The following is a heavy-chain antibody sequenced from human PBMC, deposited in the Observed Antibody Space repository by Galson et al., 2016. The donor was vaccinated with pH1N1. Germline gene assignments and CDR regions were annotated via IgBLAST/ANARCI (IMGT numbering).Heavy chain of an antibody. Sequence: SLRLSCAASGFTFINYAMNWVRQAPGKGLEWVSTISGSVAATYYADSVKGRFIISRDNPRKTLYLQMNSLRAEDTAVYHCASVDYYGSGTYYKLFDNGWLDPWGQGTLVTVSS. CDR3: ASVDYYGSGTYYKLFDNGWLDP. CDR1: GFTFINYA. J-gene: IGHJ5*02. V-gene: IGHV3-23*01. CDR2: ISGSVAAT. D-gene: IGHD3-10*01.